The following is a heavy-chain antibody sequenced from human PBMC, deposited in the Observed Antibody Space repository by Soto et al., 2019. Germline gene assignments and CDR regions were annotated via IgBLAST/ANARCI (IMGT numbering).Heavy chain of an antibody. Sequence: SETLSLTCAVYGGSFSGYYWSWIRQPPGKGLEWIGEINHSGNTNYNPSLKSRVTISVDTSKNQFSLQLNSVTPEDTAVYYCARATSYSSGRLPADAFDIPGPAPMLTLS. V-gene: IGHV4-34*01. CDR2: INHSGNT. CDR3: ARATSYSSGRLPADAFDI. CDR1: GGSFSGYY. D-gene: IGHD6-19*01. J-gene: IGHJ3*02.